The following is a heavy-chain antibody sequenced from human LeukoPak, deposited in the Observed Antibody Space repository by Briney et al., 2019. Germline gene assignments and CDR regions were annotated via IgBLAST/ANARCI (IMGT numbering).Heavy chain of an antibody. CDR3: AKDQQAVAPGAFDY. V-gene: IGHV3-30*02. CDR2: IRYDGSNK. Sequence: PGGSLRLSCAASGFTFSDYGMHWVRQAPGKGLEWVAFIRYDGSNKYYADSVKGRFTISRDNSKNTLYLQMNSLRAEDTAVYYCAKDQQAVAPGAFDYWGQGTLVTVSS. D-gene: IGHD6-19*01. J-gene: IGHJ4*02. CDR1: GFTFSDYG.